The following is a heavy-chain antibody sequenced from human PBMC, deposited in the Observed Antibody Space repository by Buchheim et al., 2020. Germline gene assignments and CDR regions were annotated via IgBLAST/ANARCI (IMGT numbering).Heavy chain of an antibody. J-gene: IGHJ6*02. Sequence: EVQLLESGGGLVQPGGSLRLSCAASGFTFSSYAMSWVRQAPGKGLEWVSAISGSGGSTYYADSVKGRFTISRDNSKNTLYLQMNSLRAEDTAVYYCAKDIKRDYRWLQLDKYYYYGMDVWGQGTT. D-gene: IGHD5-24*01. CDR2: ISGSGGST. CDR1: GFTFSSYA. V-gene: IGHV3-23*01. CDR3: AKDIKRDYRWLQLDKYYYYGMDV.